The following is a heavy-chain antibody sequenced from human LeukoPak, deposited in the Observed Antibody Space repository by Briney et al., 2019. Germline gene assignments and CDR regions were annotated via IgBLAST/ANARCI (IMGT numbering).Heavy chain of an antibody. Sequence: GGSLRLSCAASGFTFSSYWMHWVRQAPGKGLVWVSRINSDGSSTSYADSVKGRFTISRDNAKNTLYLQMNSLRAEDTAVYYCARVGFVPAAEDNWFDPWGQGTLVTVSS. CDR3: ARVGFVPAAEDNWFDP. CDR2: INSDGSST. CDR1: GFTFSSYW. J-gene: IGHJ5*02. D-gene: IGHD2-2*01. V-gene: IGHV3-74*01.